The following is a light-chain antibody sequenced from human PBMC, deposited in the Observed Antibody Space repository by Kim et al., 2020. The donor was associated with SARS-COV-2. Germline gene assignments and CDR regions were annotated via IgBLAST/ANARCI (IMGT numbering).Light chain of an antibody. J-gene: IGLJ3*02. CDR1: SSNIGARYD. Sequence: QSVLTQPPSVSGAPGQRLTISCTGSSSNIGARYDVHWYQQVPGTAPKLLIYSNNNRPSGVSDRFSGSKSGTSASLAITGLQAEDEADYYCQSYDSSLSDWVFGGGTQLTVL. CDR3: QSYDSSLSDWV. CDR2: SNN. V-gene: IGLV1-40*01.